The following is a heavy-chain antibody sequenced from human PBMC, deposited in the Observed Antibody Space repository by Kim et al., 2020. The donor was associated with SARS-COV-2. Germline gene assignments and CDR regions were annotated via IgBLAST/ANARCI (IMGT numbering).Heavy chain of an antibody. D-gene: IGHD6-13*01. V-gene: IGHV6-1*01. CDR3: ARLIAAAGYYYYGMDV. J-gene: IGHJ6*02. CDR1: GDSVSSNSAA. Sequence: SQTLSLTCAISGDSVSSNSAAWNWIRQSPSRGLEWLGRTYYRSKWYNDYAVSVKSRITINPDTSKNQFSLQLNSVTPEDTAVYYCARLIAAAGYYYYGMDVWGQGTTVTVSS. CDR2: TYYRSKWYN.